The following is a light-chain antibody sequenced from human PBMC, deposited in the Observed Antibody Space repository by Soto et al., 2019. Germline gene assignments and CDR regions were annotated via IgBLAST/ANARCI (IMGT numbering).Light chain of an antibody. V-gene: IGLV3-21*04. J-gene: IGLJ3*02. CDR2: YDS. CDR3: QVWDGSSEQQV. CDR1: NIGSES. Sequence: SYELSQPPSVSVAPGKTATITCGGNNIGSESVHWYQQKPGQAPVLVMDYDSDRPSGIPERFSGSNSGNTATLTIIRVEAGDEADYYCQVWDGSSEQQVFGGGTKLTFL.